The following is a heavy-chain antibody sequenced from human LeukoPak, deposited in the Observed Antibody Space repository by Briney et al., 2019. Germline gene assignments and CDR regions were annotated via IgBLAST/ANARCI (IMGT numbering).Heavy chain of an antibody. D-gene: IGHD1-26*01. V-gene: IGHV4-61*08. J-gene: IGHJ3*02. CDR2: IYYSGST. Sequence: PSQTLSLTCAVSGGSISSGGYYWSWIRQPPGKGLEWIGYIYYSGSTNYNPSLKSRVTISVDTSKNQFSLKLSSVTAADTAVYYCARVYSGSYLGYAFDIWGQGTMVTVSS. CDR1: GGSISSGGYY. CDR3: ARVYSGSYLGYAFDI.